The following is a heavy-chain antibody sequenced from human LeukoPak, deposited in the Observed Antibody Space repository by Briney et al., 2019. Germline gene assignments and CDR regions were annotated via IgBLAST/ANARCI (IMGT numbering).Heavy chain of an antibody. V-gene: IGHV3-74*01. J-gene: IGHJ6*03. CDR2: IKSDGSYT. D-gene: IGHD2-2*01. CDR1: GFTFSTYW. CDR3: ARDKTEYQLLGVTYYYYMDV. Sequence: GGSLRLSCAASGFTFSTYWMHWVRQAPGKGLVWVSRIKSDGSYTNYADSVKGRFTISRDNAKNTLYLQMNSLRAEDTAVYYCARDKTEYQLLGVTYYYYMDVWGKGTTVTISS.